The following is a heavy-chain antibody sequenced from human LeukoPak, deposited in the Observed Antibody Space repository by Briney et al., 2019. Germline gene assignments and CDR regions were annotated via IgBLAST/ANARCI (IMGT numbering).Heavy chain of an antibody. CDR1: GLTFNNYA. CDR3: AKLGGPSGYYYWYFDL. J-gene: IGHJ2*01. CDR2: ISISGGST. V-gene: IGHV3-23*01. D-gene: IGHD3-22*01. Sequence: QSGGSLRLSCAASGLTFNNYAMSWVRQAPGKGLEWVSSISISGGSTYYADSVKGRFTISRDTSRNTLYLQMNSLRAEDTAVYYCAKLGGPSGYYYWYFDLWGRGTLVTVSS.